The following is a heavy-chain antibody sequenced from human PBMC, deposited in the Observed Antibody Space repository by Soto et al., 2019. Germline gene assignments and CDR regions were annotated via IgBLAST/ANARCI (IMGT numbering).Heavy chain of an antibody. D-gene: IGHD6-13*01. V-gene: IGHV1-8*01. CDR3: ATDRGIAAGGRGYYYYYGMDV. CDR1: GYTFTSYD. J-gene: IGHJ6*02. Sequence: GASVKVSCKASGYTFTSYDINWVRQATGQGLEWMGWMNPNSGNTGYAQKFQGRVTMTRNTSISTAYMELSSLRSEDTAVYYCATDRGIAAGGRGYYYYYGMDVWGQGTTVTVSS. CDR2: MNPNSGNT.